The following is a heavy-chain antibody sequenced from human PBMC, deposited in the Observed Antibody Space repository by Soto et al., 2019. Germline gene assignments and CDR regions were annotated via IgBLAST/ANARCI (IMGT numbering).Heavy chain of an antibody. D-gene: IGHD3-22*01. J-gene: IGHJ6*02. CDR1: GYTFNRYY. Sequence: QVRLVQSGAEVKKPGDSVKVSCKASGYTFNRYYLHWVRQAPGPGLEWMGWSSPNSGGTTYAQTFQCRVTLASGAYVSTAYMELSRLRSDDTAVYYCARASQIVINTYYYGMEIWGQGTTVTVSS. V-gene: IGHV1-2*02. CDR2: SSPNSGGT. CDR3: ARASQIVINTYYYGMEI.